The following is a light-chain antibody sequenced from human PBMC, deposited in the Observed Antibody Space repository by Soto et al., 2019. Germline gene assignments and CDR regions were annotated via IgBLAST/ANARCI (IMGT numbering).Light chain of an antibody. V-gene: IGKV1-33*01. Sequence: DIQMTQSPSSLSASVGDRVTIACLASDDISNYLNWYQQKPGKAPKVLIYDASHLESGVPSRFSGGGSGTDFTCTISSLQAEDIATSYCQQYANLPLTFGPGTKVDIK. J-gene: IGKJ3*01. CDR1: DDISNY. CDR3: QQYANLPLT. CDR2: DAS.